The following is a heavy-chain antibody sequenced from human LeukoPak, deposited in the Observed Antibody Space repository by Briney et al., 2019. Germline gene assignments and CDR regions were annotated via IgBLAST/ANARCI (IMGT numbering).Heavy chain of an antibody. CDR3: AKRASGSGTSLYYFDY. J-gene: IGHJ4*02. D-gene: IGHD3-10*01. CDR2: ISNSGGST. Sequence: GGSLRLSCAASGFTLGNFAMNWVRQAPGKGLEWVSVISNSGGSTFYADSVKGRSTISRDNSKNTLYLQMNSLRAEDTAVYYCAKRASGSGTSLYYFDYWGQGTLVTVSS. CDR1: GFTLGNFA. V-gene: IGHV3-23*01.